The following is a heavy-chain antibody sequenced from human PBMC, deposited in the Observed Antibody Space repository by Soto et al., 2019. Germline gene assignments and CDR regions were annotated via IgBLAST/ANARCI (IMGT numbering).Heavy chain of an antibody. Sequence: GGSLRLSCAASGFTFSKYGMHWVRPAPGKGLEWVALIWNDGIRKVYVDSVKGRFTISRDNSKNTLDLQMNNLRDEDTAVYYCARDDDNDANALDYWGPGTLVTVSS. V-gene: IGHV3-33*01. CDR2: IWNDGIRK. J-gene: IGHJ4*02. CDR1: GFTFSKYG. CDR3: ARDDDNDANALDY.